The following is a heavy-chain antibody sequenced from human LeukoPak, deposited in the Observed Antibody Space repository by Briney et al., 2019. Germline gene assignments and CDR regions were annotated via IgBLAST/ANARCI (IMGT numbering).Heavy chain of an antibody. Sequence: SETLSLTCTVSGGSISSYYWSWIRQPPGKGLEWIGYIYYSGSTNYNPSLKSRVTISVDTSKNQFSLKLSSVTAADTAVYYCARQGYSSSWGYFDYWGQGTLVTVSS. CDR1: GGSISSYY. J-gene: IGHJ4*02. CDR2: IYYSGST. D-gene: IGHD6-13*01. V-gene: IGHV4-59*08. CDR3: ARQGYSSSWGYFDY.